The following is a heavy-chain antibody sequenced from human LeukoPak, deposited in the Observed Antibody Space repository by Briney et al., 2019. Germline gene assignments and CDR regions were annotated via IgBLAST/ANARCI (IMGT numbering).Heavy chain of an antibody. CDR1: GGSISSGSYY. CDR3: AREDASDAFDI. D-gene: IGHD3-16*01. Sequence: SETLSLTCTVSGGSISSGSYYWSWIRQPAGKGLEWIGRIYTSGSTNYNPSLKSRVTISVDTSKNQFSLKLSSVTAADTAVYYCAREDASDAFDIWGQGTMVTVSS. V-gene: IGHV4-61*02. CDR2: IYTSGST. J-gene: IGHJ3*02.